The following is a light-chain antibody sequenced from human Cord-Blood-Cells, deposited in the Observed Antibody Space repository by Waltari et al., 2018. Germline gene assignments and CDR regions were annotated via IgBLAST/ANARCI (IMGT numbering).Light chain of an antibody. V-gene: IGKV1-9*01. CDR3: QQLNSYPLT. J-gene: IGKJ4*01. CDR1: QGISSY. Sequence: DIPLTQSSSFLSASVGHRVTITCRASQGISSYLAWYQQKPGKAPKLLISAASTLQSGLPSRFSGSGSGTEFALTISSLQPGDFATYYCQQLNSYPLTFGGGTKVEIK. CDR2: AAS.